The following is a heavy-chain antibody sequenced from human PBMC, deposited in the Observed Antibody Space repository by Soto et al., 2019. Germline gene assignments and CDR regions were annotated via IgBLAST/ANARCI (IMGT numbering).Heavy chain of an antibody. V-gene: IGHV3-23*01. CDR2: ISGSGGST. D-gene: IGHD5-12*01. CDR1: GFTFSSYA. Sequence: GGSLRLSCAASGFTFSSYAMSWVRQAPGKGLEWVSAISGSGGSTYYADSVKGRFTISRDNAKNTLFLQMNSLRAEDTAVYYSATESAYSGYDFDYWGQGTLVTVSS. J-gene: IGHJ4*02. CDR3: ATESAYSGYDFDY.